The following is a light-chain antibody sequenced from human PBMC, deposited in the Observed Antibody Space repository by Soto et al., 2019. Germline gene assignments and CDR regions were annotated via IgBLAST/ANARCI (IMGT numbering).Light chain of an antibody. CDR1: QNVLYSSNTKNY. CDR2: LAS. Sequence: DIVLTQSPDSLAVSLGEMATINCKSSQNVLYSSNTKNYLAWYQQKPGQPPKLLIYLASTRESGVPDRVSGSGSGTDFSLTSSSLQAEDVAVYSCEQYYCSPYTFVQGTKLEIK. V-gene: IGKV4-1*01. CDR3: EQYYCSPYT. J-gene: IGKJ2*01.